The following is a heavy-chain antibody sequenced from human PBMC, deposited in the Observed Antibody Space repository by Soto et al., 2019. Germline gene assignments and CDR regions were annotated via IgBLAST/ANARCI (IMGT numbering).Heavy chain of an antibody. D-gene: IGHD4-17*01. J-gene: IGHJ3*02. CDR2: ISSSSSSYI. V-gene: IGHV3-21*01. CDR1: GFTFSSYS. Sequence: GGSLRLSCAASGFTFSSYSMNWVRQAPGKGLEWVSSISSSSSSYIYYADSVKGRFTISRDNAKNSLYLQMNSLRAEDTAVYYCARDHRVGDYSSDDAFDIWGQGTMVTVSS. CDR3: ARDHRVGDYSSDDAFDI.